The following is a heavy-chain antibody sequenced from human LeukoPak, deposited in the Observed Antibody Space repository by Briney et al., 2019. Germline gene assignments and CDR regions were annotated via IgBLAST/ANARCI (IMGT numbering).Heavy chain of an antibody. CDR1: GGSISSDSYY. CDR3: ARGARSSDSSGYYYFDY. V-gene: IGHV4-61*09. J-gene: IGHJ4*02. Sequence: PSQTLSLTXTVSGGSISSDSYYWSWIRQPAGKGLEWIGHIYTSGSTNYNPSLKSRVTISIDTSKNQFSLRLSSVTAADTAVYYCARGARSSDSSGYYYFDYWGQGTLVTVSS. CDR2: IYTSGST. D-gene: IGHD3-22*01.